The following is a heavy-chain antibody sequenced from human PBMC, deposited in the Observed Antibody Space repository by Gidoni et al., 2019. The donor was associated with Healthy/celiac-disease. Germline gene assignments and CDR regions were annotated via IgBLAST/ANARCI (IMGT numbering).Heavy chain of an antibody. V-gene: IGHV6-1*01. D-gene: IGHD6-19*01. CDR1: GDSVSSHSAA. Sequence: QVQLQQSGPGLVKPSQTLSLTCAISGDSVSSHSAAWNWIRQSPSRGLEWLGRTYYRSKWYNDYAVSVKSRITINPDTAKNQFSLQLNSVTPEDTAVYYCASGIAVAGRGGMDVWGQGTTVTVSS. CDR3: ASGIAVAGRGGMDV. J-gene: IGHJ6*02. CDR2: TYYRSKWYN.